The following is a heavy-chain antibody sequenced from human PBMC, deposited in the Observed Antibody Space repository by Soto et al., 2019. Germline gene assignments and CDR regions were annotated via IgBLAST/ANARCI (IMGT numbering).Heavy chain of an antibody. CDR2: IYYSGST. V-gene: IGHV4-31*03. D-gene: IGHD3-10*01. CDR1: GLSFGTGGSY. J-gene: IGHJ5*02. CDR3: ARVEYLRVRGPHNWFHP. Sequence: PSETLSLTCTVSGLSFGTGGSYWSWIRHRPGKGLEWIGYIYYSGSTYYNPSLKSRVTISIDTSKNQFSLKLTSLTAADTSVYYCARVEYLRVRGPHNWFHPWCQGPLVTVST.